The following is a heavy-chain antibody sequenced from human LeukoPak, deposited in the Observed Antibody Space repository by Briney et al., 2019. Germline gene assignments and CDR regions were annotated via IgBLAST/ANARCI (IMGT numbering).Heavy chain of an antibody. CDR3: ARVAGELIGANWFGP. V-gene: IGHV1-69*13. CDR1: GGTFSSYA. Sequence: ASVKVSCKASGGTFSSYAISWVRQAPGQGLEWMGGIIPIFGTANYAQKFQGRVTITADESTSTAYMELSSLRSEDTAVYYCARVAGELIGANWFGPWGQGTLVTVSS. J-gene: IGHJ5*02. CDR2: IIPIFGTA. D-gene: IGHD3-10*01.